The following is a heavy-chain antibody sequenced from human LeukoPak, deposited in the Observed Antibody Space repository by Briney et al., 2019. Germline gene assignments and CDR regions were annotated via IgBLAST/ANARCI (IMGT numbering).Heavy chain of an antibody. CDR1: GFTFSNNY. D-gene: IGHD1-26*01. CDR2: MYRVGNT. J-gene: IGHJ3*02. CDR3: ARGLTVGATGVWAFDI. V-gene: IGHV3-66*01. Sequence: PGGSLRLSCAASGFTFSNNYMIWVRQAPGKGLEWVSVMYRVGNTYYADFVKGRFTISRDNFKNTLHLQMNSMRVEDTALYYCARGLTVGATGVWAFDIWVQGTMVTVSS.